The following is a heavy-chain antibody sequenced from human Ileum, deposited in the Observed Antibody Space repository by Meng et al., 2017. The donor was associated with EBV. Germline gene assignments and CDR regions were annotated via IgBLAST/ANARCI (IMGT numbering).Heavy chain of an antibody. CDR3: ARGTPRAELGTDY. Sequence: QVQVVESGGGLVKPGGSLSLSGGVFGFTFSDSYMNWIRQAPGKGLEWISYISTDGGTIHYRDSVKGRFTISRDNTKNSLYLQMNSLGADDTAVYYCARGTPRAELGTDYWGQGTLVTVSS. V-gene: IGHV3-11*01. CDR1: GFTFSDSY. J-gene: IGHJ4*02. D-gene: IGHD7-27*01. CDR2: ISTDGGTI.